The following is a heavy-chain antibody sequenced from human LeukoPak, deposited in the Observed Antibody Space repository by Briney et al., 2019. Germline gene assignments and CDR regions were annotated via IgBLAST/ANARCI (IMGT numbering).Heavy chain of an antibody. D-gene: IGHD3-10*01. CDR3: ARDEVRFPRVFQH. J-gene: IGHJ1*01. Sequence: SETLSLTCTVSGGSISSYHWSWIRQPPGKGLEWIGNIYYSGSTNYNPSLKSRVTISLDTSKDQFSLKLSSVTAADTAVYYCARDEVRFPRVFQHWGQGTLVTVSS. V-gene: IGHV4-59*01. CDR1: GGSISSYH. CDR2: IYYSGST.